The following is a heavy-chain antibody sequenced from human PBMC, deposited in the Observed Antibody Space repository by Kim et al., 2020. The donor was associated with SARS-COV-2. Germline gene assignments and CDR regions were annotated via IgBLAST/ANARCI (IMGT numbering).Heavy chain of an antibody. CDR3: LAGFRGY. V-gene: IGHV3-23*05. J-gene: IGHJ4*02. Sequence: GGSLRLSCVASGFTFDKYVINWVRRTPGMGLEWVSGIDRSGTRTHYANSVKGRFTISRDNSRNTLYLQMNSLRAEDTAVYFGLAGFRGYWGQGTLVTVSS. D-gene: IGHD3-10*01. CDR1: GFTFDKYV. CDR2: IDRSGTRT.